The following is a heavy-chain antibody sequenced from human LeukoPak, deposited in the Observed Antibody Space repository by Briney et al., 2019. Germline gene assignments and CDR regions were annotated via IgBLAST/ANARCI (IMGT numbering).Heavy chain of an antibody. Sequence: GGSLRLSCAASGFTFSTYAMNWVRQAPGKGLEWVAVVSNDAYNKYYADSVKGRFTISRDNSKNTLYLQMNSLRAEDTAVYYCARDFSGASRIDYWGQGTLVTVSS. J-gene: IGHJ4*02. V-gene: IGHV3-30*04. CDR2: VSNDAYNK. CDR1: GFTFSTYA. D-gene: IGHD1-26*01. CDR3: ARDFSGASRIDY.